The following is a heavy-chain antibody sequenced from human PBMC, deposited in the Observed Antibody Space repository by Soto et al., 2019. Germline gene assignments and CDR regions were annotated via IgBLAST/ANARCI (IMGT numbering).Heavy chain of an antibody. J-gene: IGHJ4*02. CDR2: IYYSGST. V-gene: IGHV4-61*01. CDR1: GGSVSSGSYY. D-gene: IGHD3-10*01. Sequence: QVQLQESGPGLVKPSETLSLTCTVSGGSVSSGSYYWSWIRQPPGKGLEWIGYIYYSGSTNYNPSLKSRVTISVDTSKNQFSLKLSSVTAADTAVYYCARDPSRFRESYFDYWGQGTLVTVSS. CDR3: ARDPSRFRESYFDY.